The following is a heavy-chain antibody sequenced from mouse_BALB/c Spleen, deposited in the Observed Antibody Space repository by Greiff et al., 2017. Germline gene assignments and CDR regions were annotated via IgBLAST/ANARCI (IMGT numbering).Heavy chain of an antibody. CDR1: GFTFSSYA. J-gene: IGHJ2*01. CDR2: ISSGGSYT. Sequence: VQGVESGGGLVKPGGSLKLSCAASGFTFSSYAMSWVRQSPEKRLEWVAEISSGGSYTYYPDTVTGRFTISRDNAKNTLYLEMSSLRSEDTAMYYCARDGYGSSYGYFDYWGQGTTLTVSS. CDR3: ARDGYGSSYGYFDY. D-gene: IGHD1-1*01. V-gene: IGHV5-9-4*01.